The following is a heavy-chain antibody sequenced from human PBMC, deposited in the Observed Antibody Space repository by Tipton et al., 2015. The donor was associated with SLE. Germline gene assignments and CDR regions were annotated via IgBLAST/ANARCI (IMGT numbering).Heavy chain of an antibody. D-gene: IGHD3-22*01. J-gene: IGHJ4*02. CDR2: ISSSGATK. CDR1: GFIFSSYE. V-gene: IGHV3-48*03. CDR3: ATQAAGTMIVVATYYFDY. Sequence: SLRLSCAASGFIFSSYEMNWVRQAPGKGLEWVSYISSSGATKYYADSVKGRFTISRDNAKKSLYLQMNSLRAEDTAVYYCATQAAGTMIVVATYYFDYWGQGTLVTVSS.